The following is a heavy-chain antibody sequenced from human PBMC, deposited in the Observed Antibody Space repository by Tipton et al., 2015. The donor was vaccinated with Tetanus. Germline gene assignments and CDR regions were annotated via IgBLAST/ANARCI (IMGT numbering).Heavy chain of an antibody. CDR3: ARWGVLGLQHYLDY. J-gene: IGHJ4*02. D-gene: IGHD1-1*01. CDR2: IYSGGDT. V-gene: IGHV3-23*03. CDR1: GFTFNTYA. Sequence: SLRLSCEASGFTFNTYAMNWVRQAPGKGLEWVAVIYSGGDTFYADSVKGRFTISRDNSKNTVYLQMNSLRVEDTAVYYCARWGVLGLQHYLDYWGQGTLVTVSS.